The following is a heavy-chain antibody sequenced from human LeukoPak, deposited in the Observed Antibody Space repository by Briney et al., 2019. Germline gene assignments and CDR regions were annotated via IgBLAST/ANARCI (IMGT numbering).Heavy chain of an antibody. CDR1: GFTFISYG. V-gene: IGHV3-33*01. CDR2: IWYDGSNK. D-gene: IGHD5-18*01. Sequence: RGALRLSCAAPGFTFISYGMHWVRQAPGKGLEWVAVIWYDGSNKYYADSVKGRFTISRDNSKNTLYLQMNSLRAEDTAVYYCAIGGYSYGDGDWFDPWGQGTLVTVSS. CDR3: AIGGYSYGDGDWFDP. J-gene: IGHJ5*02.